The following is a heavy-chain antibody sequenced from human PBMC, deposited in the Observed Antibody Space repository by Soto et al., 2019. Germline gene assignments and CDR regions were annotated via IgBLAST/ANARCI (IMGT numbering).Heavy chain of an antibody. D-gene: IGHD3-22*01. Sequence: QVQLVESGGGVVQPGRSLRLSCAASGFTFSSYAMHWVRQAPGKGLEWVAVISYDGSNKYYADSVKGRFTISRDNSKKTLNLKMNSLKAEDTAVYYCARGGEGYYDSSGYRDAFDIWGQGTMVTVSS. V-gene: IGHV3-30-3*01. CDR3: ARGGEGYYDSSGYRDAFDI. CDR1: GFTFSSYA. J-gene: IGHJ3*02. CDR2: ISYDGSNK.